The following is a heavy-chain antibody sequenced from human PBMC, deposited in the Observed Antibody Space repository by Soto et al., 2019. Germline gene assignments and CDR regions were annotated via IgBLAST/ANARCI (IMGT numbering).Heavy chain of an antibody. CDR1: GGSISSSSYY. V-gene: IGHV4-39*01. CDR3: ARQDLGYHYVRWFDP. Sequence: SETLSLTCTVSGGSISSSSYYWGWIRQPPGKGLEWIGSIYYSGSTYYNPSLKSRVTISVDTSKNQFSLKLSSVTAADTAVYYCARQDLGYHYVRWFDPWGQGTLVTVSS. CDR2: IYYSGST. J-gene: IGHJ5*02. D-gene: IGHD5-12*01.